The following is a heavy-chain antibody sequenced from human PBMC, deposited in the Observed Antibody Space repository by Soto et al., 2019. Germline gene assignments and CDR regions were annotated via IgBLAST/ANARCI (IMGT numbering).Heavy chain of an antibody. V-gene: IGHV3-11*01. J-gene: IGHJ4*02. D-gene: IGHD3-22*01. Sequence: KAWGSLRLSCAASGFTFSDYYISFIRQSPGKGLEWVSYISSSGSTIYYADSVKGRFTISRDNAKNSLYLQMNSLRAEDTAVYYCARLSLAYDSSGYYIDYWGQGTLVTVSS. CDR2: ISSSGSTI. CDR3: ARLSLAYDSSGYYIDY. CDR1: GFTFSDYY.